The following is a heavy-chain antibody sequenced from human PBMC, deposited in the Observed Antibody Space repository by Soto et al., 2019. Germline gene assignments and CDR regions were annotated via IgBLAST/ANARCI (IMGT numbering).Heavy chain of an antibody. J-gene: IGHJ4*02. CDR1: GFTFSSYA. D-gene: IGHD3-22*01. CDR2: ISGSGGST. V-gene: IGHV3-23*01. CDR3: AKDEGYYDSSGNY. Sequence: EVQLLESGGGLVQPGGSLRLSCAASGFTFSSYAMSWVRQAPGKGLEWVSAISGSGGSTYYADSVKGRFTISRDNSKNTLYLQMNSLRAGDTAVYYCAKDEGYYDSSGNYWGQGTLVTVSS.